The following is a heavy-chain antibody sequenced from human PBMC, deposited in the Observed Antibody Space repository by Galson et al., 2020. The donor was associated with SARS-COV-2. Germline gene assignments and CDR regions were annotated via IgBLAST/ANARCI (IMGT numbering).Heavy chain of an antibody. J-gene: IGHJ4*02. Sequence: GGSLRLSCAASGFTFSSYSMNWVRQAPGKGLEWVSYISSSSSTIYYADSVKGRFTISSDNAKNSLYLQMNSLRAEDTAVYYCARDRGTIFGVFIIPFDYWGQGTLVTVSS. CDR2: ISSSSSTI. CDR1: GFTFSSYS. V-gene: IGHV3-48*04. D-gene: IGHD3-3*01. CDR3: ARDRGTIFGVFIIPFDY.